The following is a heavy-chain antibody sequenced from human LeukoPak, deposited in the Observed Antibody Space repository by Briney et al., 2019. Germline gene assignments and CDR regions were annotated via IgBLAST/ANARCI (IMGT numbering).Heavy chain of an antibody. CDR1: GFTVGSNY. Sequence: GGSLRLSCAASGFTVGSNYMSWVRQAPGKGLEWVSVIYSGGSTYYADSVKGRFTISRHNSKNTLYLQMNSLRAEDTAVYYCARGEAYGRFDYWGQGTLVTVSS. CDR3: ARGEAYGRFDY. V-gene: IGHV3-53*04. J-gene: IGHJ4*02. CDR2: IYSGGST. D-gene: IGHD4-17*01.